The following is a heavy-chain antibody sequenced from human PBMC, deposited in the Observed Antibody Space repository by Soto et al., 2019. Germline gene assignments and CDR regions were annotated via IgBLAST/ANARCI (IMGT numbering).Heavy chain of an antibody. CDR2: ISSSGSTI. Sequence: GGSLRLSCAASGFTFSDYYMSWIRQAPGKGLEWVSYISSSGSTIYYADSVKGRFTISRDNAKNSLYLQMNSLRAEDTAVYYCASPSDYGDYESLDYWGQGTLVTVSS. CDR1: GFTFSDYY. J-gene: IGHJ4*02. CDR3: ASPSDYGDYESLDY. V-gene: IGHV3-11*01. D-gene: IGHD4-17*01.